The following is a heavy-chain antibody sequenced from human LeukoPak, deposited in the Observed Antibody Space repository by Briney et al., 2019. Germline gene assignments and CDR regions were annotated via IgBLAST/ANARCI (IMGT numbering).Heavy chain of an antibody. D-gene: IGHD5-12*01. CDR2: IYYSGST. Sequence: TLSLTCTVSGGSISSYYWSWIRQPPGKGLEWIGYIYYSGSTNYNPSLKSRVTISVDTSKNQFSLKLSSVTAADTAVYYCAGGAKDIVATILDAFDIWGQGTMVTVSS. J-gene: IGHJ3*02. CDR1: GGSISSYY. CDR3: AGGAKDIVATILDAFDI. V-gene: IGHV4-59*08.